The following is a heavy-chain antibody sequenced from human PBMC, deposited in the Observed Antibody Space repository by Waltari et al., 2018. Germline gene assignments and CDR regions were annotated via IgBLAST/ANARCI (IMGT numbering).Heavy chain of an antibody. CDR1: GYSISSGYY. Sequence: QVQLQESGPGLVKPSETLSLTCAVSGYSISSGYYWGWIRQPPGKGLEWIGSIYHSGRTYYNPSLKSRVTISVDTSKNQFSLKLSSGTAADTAVDYCARVVKFSPRYFDYWGQGTLVTVSS. CDR3: ARVVKFSPRYFDY. V-gene: IGHV4-38-2*01. CDR2: IYHSGRT. D-gene: IGHD2-21*01. J-gene: IGHJ4*02.